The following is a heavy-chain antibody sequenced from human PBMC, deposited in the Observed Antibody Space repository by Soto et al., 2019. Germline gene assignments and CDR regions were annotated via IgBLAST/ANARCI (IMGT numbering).Heavy chain of an antibody. Sequence: RLSCAASGFTFSSYGMHWVRQAPGKGLEWVAVISYDGSNKYYADSVKGRFTISRDNSKNTLYLQMNSLRAEDTAVYYCAKDQWLVLSYFDYWGQGTLVTVSS. D-gene: IGHD6-19*01. CDR1: GFTFSSYG. CDR3: AKDQWLVLSYFDY. V-gene: IGHV3-30*18. J-gene: IGHJ4*02. CDR2: ISYDGSNK.